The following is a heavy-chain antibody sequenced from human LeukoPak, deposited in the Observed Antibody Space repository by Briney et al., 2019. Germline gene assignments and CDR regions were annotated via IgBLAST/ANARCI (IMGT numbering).Heavy chain of an antibody. CDR2: IKQGGSEK. V-gene: IGHV3-7*01. Sequence: PGGSLRLSCAASGFTFSSYGMSWVRQAPGKGLEWVANIKQGGSEKYYVDSVKGRFTISRDNSKNTLYLQMNSLRAEDTAVYYCAKDGRGYSYGAFDYWGQGTLVTVSS. CDR1: GFTFSSYG. D-gene: IGHD5-18*01. CDR3: AKDGRGYSYGAFDY. J-gene: IGHJ4*02.